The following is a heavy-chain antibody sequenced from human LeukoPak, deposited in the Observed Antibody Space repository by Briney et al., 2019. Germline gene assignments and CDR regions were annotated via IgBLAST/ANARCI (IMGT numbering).Heavy chain of an antibody. CDR1: GGSISSSSYY. V-gene: IGHV4-39*01. CDR3: ARLSFSSGWNFDY. J-gene: IGHJ4*02. Sequence: SETLSLTCTVSGGSISSSSYYWGWIRQPPGKGLEWIGSIYYSGSTYYNPSLKSRVTISVDTSKNQFPLKLSSVTAADTAVYYCARLSFSSGWNFDYWGQGTLVTVSS. D-gene: IGHD6-19*01. CDR2: IYYSGST.